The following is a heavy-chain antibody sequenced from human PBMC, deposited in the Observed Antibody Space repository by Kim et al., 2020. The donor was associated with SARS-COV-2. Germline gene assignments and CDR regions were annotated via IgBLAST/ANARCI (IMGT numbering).Heavy chain of an antibody. CDR2: IYSGGST. J-gene: IGHJ6*02. CDR3: ARDYYYGSGPDYCYGMDV. Sequence: GGSLRLSCAASGFTVSSNYMSWVRQAPGKGLEWVSVIYSGGSTYYADSVKGRFTISRDNSKNTLYLQMNSLRAEDTAVYYCARDYYYGSGPDYCYGMDVWGQGTTVTDSS. D-gene: IGHD3-10*01. V-gene: IGHV3-53*01. CDR1: GFTVSSNY.